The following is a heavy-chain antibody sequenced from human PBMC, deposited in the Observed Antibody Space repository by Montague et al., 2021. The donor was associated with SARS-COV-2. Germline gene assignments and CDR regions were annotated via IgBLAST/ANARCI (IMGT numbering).Heavy chain of an antibody. CDR2: INHSGST. CDR1: GGSFSGHY. Sequence: SETLSLTCAVYGGSFSGHYWNWIRQPPGKGLEWIGEINHSGSTNNNPSLKSRVTMSVDTSKNQFSLKLSSVTAADTAVYYCARGARQGYGFRLGSFDYWGQRTLVTVSS. V-gene: IGHV4-34*01. J-gene: IGHJ4*02. D-gene: IGHD3-10*01. CDR3: ARGARQGYGFRLGSFDY.